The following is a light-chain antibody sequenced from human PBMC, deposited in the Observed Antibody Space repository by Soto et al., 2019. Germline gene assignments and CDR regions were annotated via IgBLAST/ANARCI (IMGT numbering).Light chain of an antibody. CDR2: DAF. V-gene: IGKV1-5*01. Sequence: DLQMTQSPSSLSASVGDRVTIACRASQNVRSYLNWYQQKPGKAPKLLIYDAFSLESGVPSRFSGSGSGTEFTLTITSLQADDFATYYCQQYYSYSWTFGQGTKVEIK. CDR1: QNVRSY. J-gene: IGKJ1*01. CDR3: QQYYSYSWT.